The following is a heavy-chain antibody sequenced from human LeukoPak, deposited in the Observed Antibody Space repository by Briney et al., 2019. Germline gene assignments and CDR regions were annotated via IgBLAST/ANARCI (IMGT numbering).Heavy chain of an antibody. J-gene: IGHJ5*02. D-gene: IGHD3-22*01. CDR2: ISAYNGYT. CDR3: ARAKYNSSGYYWFDP. Sequence: ASVKVSCKASGYTFTSYGISWVRQAPGQGLEWLGWISAYNGYTKYAEKLQGRVTMTTDTSTSTAYMELRSLRSDDTAVYYCARAKYNSSGYYWFDPWGQGTLVTVSS. CDR1: GYTFTSYG. V-gene: IGHV1-18*01.